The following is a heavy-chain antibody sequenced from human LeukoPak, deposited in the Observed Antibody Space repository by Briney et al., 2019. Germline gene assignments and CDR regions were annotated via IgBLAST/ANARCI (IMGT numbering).Heavy chain of an antibody. V-gene: IGHV3-30*03. D-gene: IGHD1-1*01. Sequence: GGSLRLSCAASGFTFSSIGMHWVRQAPGKGLEWLALITNEGSKKFYADSVMGRFTISRDNSENTLSLQMKSLRAEDTALYFCARDYNWAIDYWGQGTLVTVSS. J-gene: IGHJ4*02. CDR2: ITNEGSKK. CDR3: ARDYNWAIDY. CDR1: GFTFSSIG.